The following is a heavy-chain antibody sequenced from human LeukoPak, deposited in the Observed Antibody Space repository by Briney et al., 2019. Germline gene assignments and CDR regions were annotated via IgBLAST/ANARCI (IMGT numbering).Heavy chain of an antibody. Sequence: SETLSLTCTVSGGSISSNAYYWAWIRQPPGKGLEWIGSIYSSVSTYYNPSLKSRVTISVDTSKNQFSLKLSSVTAADTAVYYCAREDRGGSYSSTFDYWGQGTLVTVSS. CDR1: GGSISSNAYY. J-gene: IGHJ4*02. CDR3: AREDRGGSYSSTFDY. CDR2: IYSSVST. V-gene: IGHV4-39*07. D-gene: IGHD1-26*01.